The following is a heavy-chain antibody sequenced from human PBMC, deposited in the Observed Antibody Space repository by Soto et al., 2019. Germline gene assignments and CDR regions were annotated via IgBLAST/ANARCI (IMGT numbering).Heavy chain of an antibody. V-gene: IGHV4-34*01. D-gene: IGHD4-17*01. J-gene: IGHJ4*02. Sequence: SETLSLTCAVYGGSFSGYYWSWIRQPPGKGLEWIGEINHSGSTNYNPSLKSRVTISVDTSKNQFSLKLSPVTAADTAVYYCARGRGYDYGDYRFDYWGQGTLVTVSS. CDR2: INHSGST. CDR3: ARGRGYDYGDYRFDY. CDR1: GGSFSGYY.